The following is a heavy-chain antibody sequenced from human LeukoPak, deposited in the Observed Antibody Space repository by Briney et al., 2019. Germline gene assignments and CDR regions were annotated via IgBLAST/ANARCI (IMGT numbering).Heavy chain of an antibody. CDR2: IIPIFGTA. Sequence: ASVKVSCKASGGTFSSYAISWVRQAPGQGLEWMGGIIPIFGTANYAQKFQGRVTITTDESTSTAYMELSSLRSEDTAVYHCARVWRYCSSTSCYGGLIDYYYKDVWGKGTTVTVSS. CDR3: ARVWRYCSSTSCYGGLIDYYYKDV. D-gene: IGHD2-2*01. J-gene: IGHJ6*03. CDR1: GGTFSSYA. V-gene: IGHV1-69*05.